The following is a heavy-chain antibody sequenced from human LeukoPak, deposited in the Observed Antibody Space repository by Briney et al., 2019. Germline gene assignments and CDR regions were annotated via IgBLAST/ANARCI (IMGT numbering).Heavy chain of an antibody. V-gene: IGHV4-38-2*01. J-gene: IGHJ4*02. D-gene: IGHD6-19*01. CDR3: TRVAVPGTVDY. CDR2: IYHSEST. Sequence: SETLSLTCAVSGYSISSGYYWGWIRQPPGKGLEWIGSIYHSESTYYNPSLKSGVTISVDTSKNQFSLKLTSVTATDTAVYYCTRVAVPGTVDYWGQGTLVTVSS. CDR1: GYSISSGYY.